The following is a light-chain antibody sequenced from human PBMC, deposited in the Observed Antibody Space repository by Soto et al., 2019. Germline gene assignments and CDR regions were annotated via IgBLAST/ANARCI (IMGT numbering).Light chain of an antibody. Sequence: QSALTQPPSASGSPGQSVTISCTGTSSDVGGYTYVSWYQQHPAKAPKLMIYEVSKRPSGVPDRFSGSKSGNTPSLTVSGLQAEDEADYYCSSYAGITPYVFGNGTKVTVL. CDR2: EVS. CDR1: SSDVGGYTY. V-gene: IGLV2-8*01. J-gene: IGLJ1*01. CDR3: SSYAGITPYV.